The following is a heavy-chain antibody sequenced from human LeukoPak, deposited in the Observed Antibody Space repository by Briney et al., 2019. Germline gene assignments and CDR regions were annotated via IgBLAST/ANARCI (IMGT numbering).Heavy chain of an antibody. J-gene: IGHJ3*02. D-gene: IGHD3-9*01. V-gene: IGHV4-30-4*01. CDR2: IYYSGST. Sequence: SETLSLTCTVSGSSISSGDYYWSWIRQPPGKGLEWIGYIYYSGSTYYNPSLKSRVTISVDTSKNQFSLKLSSVTAADTAVYYCARADYDILASPPLDAFDIWGQGTMVTVSS. CDR1: GSSISSGDYY. CDR3: ARADYDILASPPLDAFDI.